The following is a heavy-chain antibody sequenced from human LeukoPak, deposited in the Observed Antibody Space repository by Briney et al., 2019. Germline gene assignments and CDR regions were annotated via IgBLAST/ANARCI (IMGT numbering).Heavy chain of an antibody. J-gene: IGHJ4*02. V-gene: IGHV4-4*09. CDR3: ARRSNYFDY. Sequence: SETLSLTCSVSGGTIRSYYWSWIRQPPGKALEFIGYIYPGGSTNYNPSLKRRVAISVDTSKNQFSLRLNSVTAADTAVYYCARRSNYFDYWGQGTLVTVSS. D-gene: IGHD4-11*01. CDR1: GGTIRSYY. CDR2: IYPGGST.